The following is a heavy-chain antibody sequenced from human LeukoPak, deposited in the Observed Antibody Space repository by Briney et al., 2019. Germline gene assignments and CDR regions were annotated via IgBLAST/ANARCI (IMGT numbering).Heavy chain of an antibody. CDR2: ISSSGSTM. Sequence: GGSLRLSCAASGFTFISYSMNWVRQAPGKGLEGVSFISSSGSTMYFADSVKGGFTISRDNAKNSLYLQMSSLRAEDTAVYCCARDYGEYYYMDVWGKGTTVTVSS. CDR1: GFTFISYS. D-gene: IGHD3-10*01. CDR3: ARDYGEYYYMDV. J-gene: IGHJ6*03. V-gene: IGHV3-48*01.